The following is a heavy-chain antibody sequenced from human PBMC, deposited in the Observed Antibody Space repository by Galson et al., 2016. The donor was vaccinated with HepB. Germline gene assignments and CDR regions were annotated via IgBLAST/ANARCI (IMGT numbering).Heavy chain of an antibody. Sequence: SLRLSCAAAGFKVEDYAMHWVAQAPGKGLEWVAGISWHSGNIGYADSGRGRFTISRDNAKNSLFLHMESLRPEDTALYYCVKDSGANLWGRENYYYGMDVWGQGTTVTVSS. CDR1: GFKVEDYA. J-gene: IGHJ6*02. CDR3: VKDSGANLWGRENYYYGMDV. V-gene: IGHV3-9*01. CDR2: ISWHSGNI. D-gene: IGHD1-26*01.